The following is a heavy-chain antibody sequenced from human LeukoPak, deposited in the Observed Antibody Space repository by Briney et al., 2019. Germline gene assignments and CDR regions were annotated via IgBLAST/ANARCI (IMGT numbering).Heavy chain of an antibody. Sequence: TGGSLRLSCAASGFAFSSLAMGWVRQAPGKGLEWVSVISDSGSITYYADSVKGRFTISRDNSKNPLFLQMISLDAEATDVYYCAKDARRTNGWYFFDYWGQGTLVTVSS. CDR3: AKDARRTNGWYFFDY. D-gene: IGHD6-19*01. CDR1: GFAFSSLA. CDR2: ISDSGSIT. J-gene: IGHJ4*02. V-gene: IGHV3-23*01.